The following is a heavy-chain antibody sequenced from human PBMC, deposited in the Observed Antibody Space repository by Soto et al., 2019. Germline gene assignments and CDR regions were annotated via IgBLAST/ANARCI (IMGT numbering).Heavy chain of an antibody. CDR3: AKAGSEGFFDWLFGTFDY. CDR1: GFTFSSYA. CDR2: ISGSGGST. Sequence: PGGSLRLSCAASGFTFSSYAMSWVRQAPGKGLEWVSAISGSGGSTYYADSVKGRFTISGDNSKNTLYLQMNSLRAEDTAVYYCAKAGSEGFFDWLFGTFDYWGQGTLVTVSS. J-gene: IGHJ4*02. V-gene: IGHV3-23*01. D-gene: IGHD3-9*01.